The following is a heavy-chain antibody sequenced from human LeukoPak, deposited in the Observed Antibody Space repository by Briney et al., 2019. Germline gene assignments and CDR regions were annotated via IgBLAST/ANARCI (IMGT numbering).Heavy chain of an antibody. D-gene: IGHD1-26*01. CDR2: ISSNGANT. CDR3: AKWYSGSYKAFDI. CDR1: EFTFSTYA. Sequence: GGSLRLSCAASEFTFSTYAMHWVRQAPGKGLEYVSAISSNGANTYYADSVKGRFTISRDNSKNTLYLQMNSLRAEDTAVYYCAKWYSGSYKAFDIWGQGTMVTVSS. J-gene: IGHJ3*02. V-gene: IGHV3-64*04.